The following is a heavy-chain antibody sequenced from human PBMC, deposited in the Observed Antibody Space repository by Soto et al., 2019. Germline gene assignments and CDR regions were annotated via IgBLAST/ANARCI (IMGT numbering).Heavy chain of an antibody. V-gene: IGHV3-9*01. CDR2: ISWNSGSI. CDR1: GFTFDDYA. CDR3: AKDRGGFGGVTTEPFDY. D-gene: IGHD4-17*01. J-gene: IGHJ4*02. Sequence: VQLVESGGGLVQPGRSLRLSCAASGFTFDDYAMHWVRQAPGKGLEWVSGISWNSGSIGYADSVKGRFTISRDNAKNSLYLQMNSLRAEDTALYYCAKDRGGFGGVTTEPFDYWGQGTLVTVSS.